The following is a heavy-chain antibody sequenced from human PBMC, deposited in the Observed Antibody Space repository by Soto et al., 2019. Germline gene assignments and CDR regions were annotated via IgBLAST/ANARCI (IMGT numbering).Heavy chain of an antibody. D-gene: IGHD5-12*01. V-gene: IGHV4-59*08. CDR2: IYYSGST. J-gene: IGHJ4*02. CDR1: GGSFSGYY. CDR3: ARHSRLSGYAWKYYFDY. Sequence: SETLSLTCAVYGGSFSGYYWSWIRQPPGKGLEWIGYIYYSGSTNYNPSLKSRVTISVDTSKNQFSLKLSSVTAADTAVYYCARHSRLSGYAWKYYFDYWGQGTLVTVSS.